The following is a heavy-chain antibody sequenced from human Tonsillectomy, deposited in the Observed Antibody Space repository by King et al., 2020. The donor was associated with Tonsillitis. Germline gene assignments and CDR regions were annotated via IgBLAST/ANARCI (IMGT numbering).Heavy chain of an antibody. V-gene: IGHV4-39*01. Sequence: QLQESGPGVVKPSETLSLTCTVSGGSISSGDHFWAWIRQPPGKGREWMGYMYSIWTVFYNPSLQSRITISGGTSENRFSLKLSSVTAADTAVYFCARYVSGSFDYWGQGALVTVSS. CDR2: MYSIWTV. CDR1: GGSISSGDHF. CDR3: ARYVSGSFDY. D-gene: IGHD1-26*01. J-gene: IGHJ4*02.